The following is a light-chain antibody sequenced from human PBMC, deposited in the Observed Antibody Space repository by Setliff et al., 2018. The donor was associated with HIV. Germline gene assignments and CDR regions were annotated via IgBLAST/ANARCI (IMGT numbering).Light chain of an antibody. CDR3: CSYAGSSSLT. J-gene: IGLJ2*01. V-gene: IGLV2-23*02. Sequence: QSVLAQPASVSGSPGQSITISCTGSSSDIGGYGPVSWYQQHPGRAPKLIIYDVNKWPSGVSNRFSGSKSGNTASLTISGLQADDEADYYCCSYAGSSSLTFGGGTKVTVL. CDR2: DVN. CDR1: SSDIGGYGP.